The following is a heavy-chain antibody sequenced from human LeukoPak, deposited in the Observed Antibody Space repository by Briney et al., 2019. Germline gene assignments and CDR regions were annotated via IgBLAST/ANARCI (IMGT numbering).Heavy chain of an antibody. D-gene: IGHD3-22*01. CDR3: ARDRVATYYDSSGYYPD. V-gene: IGHV3-7*01. J-gene: IGHJ4*02. CDR1: GFTFSSYW. Sequence: GGSLRLSCAASGFTFSSYWMSWVRQAPGKGLEWVANIKQDGSEEYYVDSVKGRFTISRDNAKNSLYLQMNSLRAEDTAVYYCARDRVATYYDSSGYYPDWGQGTLVTVSS. CDR2: IKQDGSEE.